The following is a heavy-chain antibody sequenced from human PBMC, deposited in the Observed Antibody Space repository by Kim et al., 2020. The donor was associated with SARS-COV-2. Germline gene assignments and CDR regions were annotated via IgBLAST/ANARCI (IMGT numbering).Heavy chain of an antibody. D-gene: IGHD3-3*01. CDR1: GGSISSSSYY. Sequence: SETLSLTCTVSGGSISSSSYYWGWIRQPPGKGLEWIGSIYYSGSTYYNPSLKSRVTISVDTSKNQFSLKLSSVTAADTAVYYCARLADYDFWSGYYFPYFDYWGQGALVTVSS. V-gene: IGHV4-39*01. CDR2: IYYSGST. J-gene: IGHJ4*02. CDR3: ARLADYDFWSGYYFPYFDY.